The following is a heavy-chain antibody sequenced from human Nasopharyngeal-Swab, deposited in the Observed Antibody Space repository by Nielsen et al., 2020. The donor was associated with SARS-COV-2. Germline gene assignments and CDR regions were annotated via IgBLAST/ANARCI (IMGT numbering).Heavy chain of an antibody. CDR3: ARDSSGWRYWFDP. D-gene: IGHD6-19*01. V-gene: IGHV1-3*01. CDR2: INAGNGNT. J-gene: IGHJ5*02. CDR1: GYTFTSYA. Sequence: ASVKVSCKASGYTFTSYAMHWVRQAPGQRLEWMGWINAGNGNTKYSQKFQGRVTITRDTSASTAYMELSRLRSEDTAVYYCARDSSGWRYWFDPWGQGTLVTVSS.